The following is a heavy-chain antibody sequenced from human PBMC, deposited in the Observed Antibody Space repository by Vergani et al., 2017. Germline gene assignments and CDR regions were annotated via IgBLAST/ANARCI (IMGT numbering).Heavy chain of an antibody. Sequence: QITLKESGPTLVKPTQTLTLTCTFSGFSLSTSGVGVGWIRQPPGKALEWLALIYWDDDKRYSPSLKSRLTITKDTSKNQVVLTMTNMDPVDTATYYCAHRRAPGIYCSGGSCCGSDWFDPWGQGTLVTVSS. CDR3: AHRRAPGIYCSGGSCCGSDWFDP. CDR2: IYWDDDK. CDR1: GFSLSTSGVG. D-gene: IGHD2-15*01. V-gene: IGHV2-5*02. J-gene: IGHJ5*02.